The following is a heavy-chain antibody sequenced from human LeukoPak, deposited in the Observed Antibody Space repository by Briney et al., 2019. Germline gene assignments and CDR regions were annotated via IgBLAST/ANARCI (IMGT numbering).Heavy chain of an antibody. D-gene: IGHD6-13*01. CDR2: IYGSGTT. J-gene: IGHJ4*02. V-gene: IGHV4-59*11. CDR3: ATRPGGSTWYGVFDF. Sequence: PSETLSLTCTVSGASMTNHYWSWIRQPPGKGLEWIGYIYGSGTTNYNPSLRGRVTMSMDTSNSQFSLSLSSVTAADTALYFCATRPGGSTWYGVFDFWSRGTLVTVSS. CDR1: GASMTNHY.